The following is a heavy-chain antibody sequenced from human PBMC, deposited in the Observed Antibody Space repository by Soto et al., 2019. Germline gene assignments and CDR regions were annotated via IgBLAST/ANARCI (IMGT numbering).Heavy chain of an antibody. CDR1: GGSISSYY. CDR2: IYYSGST. Sequence: SETLSLTCTVSGGSISSYYWSWFRQPPGKGLEWIGYIYYSGSTNYNPSLKSRVTISVDTSKNQFSLRLSSVTAADTAVYYCARERYFGAYYYMDVWGKGTTVT. V-gene: IGHV4-59*01. J-gene: IGHJ6*03. CDR3: ARERYFGAYYYMDV. D-gene: IGHD3-10*01.